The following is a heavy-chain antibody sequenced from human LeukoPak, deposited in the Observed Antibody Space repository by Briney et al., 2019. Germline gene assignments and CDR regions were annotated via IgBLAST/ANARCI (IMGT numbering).Heavy chain of an antibody. CDR2: IYPGDSDT. V-gene: IGHV5-51*01. Sequence: GESLKISCKGSGYSFTSYWIGWVRQMPGKGLGWRGIIYPGDSDTRYSPSFQGQVTISADNSISTAYLQWSSLKASDTAMYYCARCGRDYDNSAHGFDVWGQGTMVIVSS. D-gene: IGHD3-22*01. CDR1: GYSFTSYW. J-gene: IGHJ3*01. CDR3: ARCGRDYDNSAHGFDV.